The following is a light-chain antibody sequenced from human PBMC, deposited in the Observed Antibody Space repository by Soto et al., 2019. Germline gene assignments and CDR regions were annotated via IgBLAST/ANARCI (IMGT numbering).Light chain of an antibody. V-gene: IGKV3-11*01. J-gene: IGKJ5*01. CDR3: QQRSNFIT. CDR2: GAS. Sequence: EILLTQSPVTLSLSAGERATLAGRASQSFSSDLAWYHQKPGQAPRLLIYGASNRATGIPARFSDSGSGTDFTLTISSLESEDFAVYYCQQRSNFITFGQGTRLQI. CDR1: QSFSSD.